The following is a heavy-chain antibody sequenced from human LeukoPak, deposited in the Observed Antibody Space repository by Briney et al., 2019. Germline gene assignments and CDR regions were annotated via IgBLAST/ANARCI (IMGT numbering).Heavy chain of an antibody. V-gene: IGHV4-59*08. CDR3: ARHYYTDPFDY. CDR1: GGSLNNYY. J-gene: IGHJ4*02. Sequence: SETLSLTCTVSGGSLNNYYWSWIRQPPGKGLEWVGYVFYSGSTSYNPSLKSRVTISVDTSKNQFSLKLNSVTAADTAVYYCARHYYTDPFDYWGQGTLVTVSS. CDR2: VFYSGST. D-gene: IGHD3-22*01.